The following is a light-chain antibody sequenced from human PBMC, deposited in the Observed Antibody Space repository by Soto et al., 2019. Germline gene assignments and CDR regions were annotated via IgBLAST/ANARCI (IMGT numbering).Light chain of an antibody. CDR2: AAS. CDR3: QQSYSTPFIFT. V-gene: IGKV1-39*01. CDR1: QSISRY. Sequence: DIQMTQSPSSLSASVGDRVTITCRASQSISRYLNWYQQKPGKAPKLLIYAASSLQSGVPSRFSGSGSGTDFTLTISSLQPEDFATYYCQQSYSTPFIFTFGPGTKVDI. J-gene: IGKJ3*01.